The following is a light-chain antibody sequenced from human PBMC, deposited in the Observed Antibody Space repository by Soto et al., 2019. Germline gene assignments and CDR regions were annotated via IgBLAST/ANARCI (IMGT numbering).Light chain of an antibody. CDR2: KAS. CDR3: QQYKSYPLT. V-gene: IGKV1-5*03. CDR1: QNIGTW. Sequence: DIQVTQSPPTLSASVGDRVTITCRASQNIGTWLAWYQAKPGKAPKLLIYKASSLESGVPSRFSGSGSGTRFTLTISSLQPDDFGSYYCQQYKSYPLTFGGGTKVEIK. J-gene: IGKJ4*01.